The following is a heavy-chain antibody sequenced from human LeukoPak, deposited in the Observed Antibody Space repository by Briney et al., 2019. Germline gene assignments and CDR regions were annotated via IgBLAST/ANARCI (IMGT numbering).Heavy chain of an antibody. CDR1: GFTFSSYA. CDR2: ISYDGSNK. Sequence: QPGGSLRLSCAASGFTFSSYAMPWVRQAPGKGLEWVAVISYDGSNKYYADSVKGRFTVSRDNSKNTLYLQMNSLRAEDTAVYYCARDRAYYYDSSGYYGYYYYGMDVWGQGTTVTVSS. CDR3: ARDRAYYYDSSGYYGYYYYGMDV. J-gene: IGHJ6*02. D-gene: IGHD3-22*01. V-gene: IGHV3-30-3*01.